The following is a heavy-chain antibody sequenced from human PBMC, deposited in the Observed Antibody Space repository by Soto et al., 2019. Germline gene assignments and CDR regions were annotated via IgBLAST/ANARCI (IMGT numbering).Heavy chain of an antibody. CDR1: GDPFINYY. V-gene: IGHV1-2*02. J-gene: IGHJ2*01. CDR3: ARPPGYISDCHYFEL. Sequence: DSAKVSCKASGDPFINYYRHWVRQAPGQGFEWMGRISPISGGTNYAQKFQGRVSMTWDTSLQTAYMELSSLISDDPAVYYCARPPGYISDCHYFELWGR. CDR2: ISPISGGT. D-gene: IGHD2-21*02.